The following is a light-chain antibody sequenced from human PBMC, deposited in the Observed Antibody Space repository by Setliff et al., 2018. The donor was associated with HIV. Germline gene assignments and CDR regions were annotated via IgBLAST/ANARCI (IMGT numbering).Light chain of an antibody. CDR1: SSDVGSYNL. Sequence: QSALTQPASVSGSPGQSITISCTGTSSDVGSYNLVSWYQHHPGKAPKLMIYEVSNRPSGVSNRFSGSKSGNTASLTISGLQTEDEGDYYCSSYTSSSTRVFGTGTKVTVL. J-gene: IGLJ1*01. CDR3: SSYTSSSTRV. V-gene: IGLV2-14*02. CDR2: EVS.